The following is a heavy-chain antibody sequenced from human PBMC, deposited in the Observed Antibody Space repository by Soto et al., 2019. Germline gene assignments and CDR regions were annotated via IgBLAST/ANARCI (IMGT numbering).Heavy chain of an antibody. Sequence: SETLSLTCAVYGGSFSGYYWSWIRQPPGKGLEWIGEINHSGSTNYNPSLKSRVTISVDTSKNQFSLKLSSVTAADTAVYYCAREQWLRHYFDYWGQGTLVIVSS. CDR2: INHSGST. V-gene: IGHV4-34*01. CDR3: AREQWLRHYFDY. CDR1: GGSFSGYY. J-gene: IGHJ4*02. D-gene: IGHD5-12*01.